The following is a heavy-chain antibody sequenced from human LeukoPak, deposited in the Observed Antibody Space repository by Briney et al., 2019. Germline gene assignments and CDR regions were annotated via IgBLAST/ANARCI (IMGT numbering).Heavy chain of an antibody. CDR3: TTFILDRSSFGY. V-gene: IGHV3-15*01. Sequence: GGSLRLSCAAPGFTFSNAWMSWVRQSPGKGLEWVGRIKSKTDGGTTDYASPVKGRFTISRDDSKNTLYLQISSLKTEDTAVYYWTTFILDRSSFGYWGQGTLVTVSS. J-gene: IGHJ4*02. CDR2: IKSKTDGGTT. D-gene: IGHD6-6*01. CDR1: GFTFSNAW.